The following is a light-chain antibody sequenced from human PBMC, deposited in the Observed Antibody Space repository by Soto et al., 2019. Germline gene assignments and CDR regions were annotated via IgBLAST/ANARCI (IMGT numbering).Light chain of an antibody. CDR1: QNVNNR. V-gene: IGKV3-20*01. J-gene: IGKJ1*01. CDR2: GAS. Sequence: EILLTQSPGSLSVFPGERASLSCRASQNVNNRLAWYQQKPGQAPRLLIYGASSRATGIPDRFSGSGSGTDFTLTISRLEPEDFAVYYCQQYGRSPRTFGQGTKVDIK. CDR3: QQYGRSPRT.